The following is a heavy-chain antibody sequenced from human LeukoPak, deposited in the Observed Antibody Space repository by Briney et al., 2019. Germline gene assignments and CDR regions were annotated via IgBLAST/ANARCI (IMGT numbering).Heavy chain of an antibody. V-gene: IGHV3-33*06. CDR2: IWYDGSNK. J-gene: IGHJ4*02. CDR3: AKVLSGSQDY. D-gene: IGHD1-26*01. CDR1: GFTFSTYA. Sequence: PGGSLRLSCAASGFTFSTYAMHWVRQAPGKGLEWVAVIWYDGSNKYYADSVKGRFTISRDNSKNTVYLQMNSLRVEDTAVYYCAKVLSGSQDYWGQGTLVTVFS.